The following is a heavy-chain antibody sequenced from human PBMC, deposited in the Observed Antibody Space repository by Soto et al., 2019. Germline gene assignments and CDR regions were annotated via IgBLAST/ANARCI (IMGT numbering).Heavy chain of an antibody. CDR3: ASRPELRAGPFDY. D-gene: IGHD1-26*01. CDR1: GYRFTTQP. Sequence: ASVKVSCKASGYRFTTQPIHWVRQAPGQGLEWMGWINSGNGYIQYSQKFQGRVTITRDTSASTAYMELSSLRSEDTAIYYCASRPELRAGPFDYWGQGTLVTLSS. CDR2: INSGNGYI. V-gene: IGHV1-3*01. J-gene: IGHJ4*02.